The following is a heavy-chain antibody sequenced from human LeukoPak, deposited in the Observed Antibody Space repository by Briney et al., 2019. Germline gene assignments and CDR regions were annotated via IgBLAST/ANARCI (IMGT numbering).Heavy chain of an antibody. V-gene: IGHV3-64*04. CDR3: AKDRVSPDY. J-gene: IGHJ4*02. Sequence: GGSLRLSCSASGFTFSSYAMHWVRQAPGKGLEYVSAISGNGGSTYYADSVKGRVTVSRDNSKNTLYLQLNSLRAEDTAVYYCAKDRVSPDYWGQGTLVTVSS. CDR1: GFTFSSYA. CDR2: ISGNGGST. D-gene: IGHD2-8*01.